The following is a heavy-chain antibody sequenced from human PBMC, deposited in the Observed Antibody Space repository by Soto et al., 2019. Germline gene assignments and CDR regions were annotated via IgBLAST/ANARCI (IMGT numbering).Heavy chain of an antibody. CDR1: GFTFSSYA. CDR3: ASQTYAFDI. Sequence: GGSLRLSCAASGFTFSSYAMHWVRQAPGKGLEWVAVISYDGSNKYYADSVKGRFTISRDNSKNTLYLQMNSLRAEDTAVYYCASQTYAFDIWGQGTMVTVSS. J-gene: IGHJ3*02. CDR2: ISYDGSNK. V-gene: IGHV3-30-3*01.